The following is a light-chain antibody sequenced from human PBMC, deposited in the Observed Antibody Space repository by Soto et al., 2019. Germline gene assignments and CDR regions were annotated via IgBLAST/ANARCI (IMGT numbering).Light chain of an antibody. CDR2: DNI. CDR3: GTWDSSLSVVV. Sequence: QSVLTQTPSVSAAPGQKVTISCSGSKSNIGNNYVSWYQQLPGTAPKVVIYDNINRPSGIPDRFSGSKSGKSATLGITGLQTGDDADYYCGTWDSSLSVVVFGTGTKLTVL. J-gene: IGLJ1*01. V-gene: IGLV1-51*01. CDR1: KSNIGNNY.